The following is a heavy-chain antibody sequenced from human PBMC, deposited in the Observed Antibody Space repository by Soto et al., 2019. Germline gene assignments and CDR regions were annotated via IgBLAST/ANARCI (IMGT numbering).Heavy chain of an antibody. CDR3: TRDAVRGVIETYYYYNLDV. CDR2: ISAYNGNT. V-gene: IGHV1-18*01. Sequence: QVQLVQSGAEVKKPGASVKVSCKASGYTFSSYGISWVRQAPGQGLEWMGWISAYNGNTNFAQKLQGRVAMTTDTCTRTAYMELRRMISDDTAVYYCTRDAVRGVIETYYYYNLDVWGHGTTVTVSS. D-gene: IGHD3-10*01. J-gene: IGHJ6*02. CDR1: GYTFSSYG.